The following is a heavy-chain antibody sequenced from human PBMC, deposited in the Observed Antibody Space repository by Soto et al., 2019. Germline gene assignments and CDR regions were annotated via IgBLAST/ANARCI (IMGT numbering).Heavy chain of an antibody. CDR3: ARQPADIVATGSYYCYGMDV. Sequence: YMFARSWIDRVLQMAGKGLKLLGIIYPGDSDTRYSPSFQGQVTISADKSISTAYLQWSSLKASDTAMYYCARQPADIVATGSYYCYGMDVWGQGTTVTVSS. CDR2: IYPGDSDT. CDR1: YMFARSW. J-gene: IGHJ6*02. V-gene: IGHV5-51*01. D-gene: IGHD5-12*01.